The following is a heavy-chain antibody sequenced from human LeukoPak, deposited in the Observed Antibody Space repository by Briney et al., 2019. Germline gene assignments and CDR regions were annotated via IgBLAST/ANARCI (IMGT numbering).Heavy chain of an antibody. D-gene: IGHD6-13*01. CDR1: GFTFSSYG. J-gene: IGHJ4*02. CDR3: ARDREAAADLGY. V-gene: IGHV3-33*01. Sequence: GGSLRLSCAASGFTFSSYGMHWVRQAPGKGLEWVAVIWYDGSNEHYADSVNGRFTISRDNSKNTLYLQMNSLRAEDTAVYYCARDREAAADLGYWGQGTLVMVSS. CDR2: IWYDGSNE.